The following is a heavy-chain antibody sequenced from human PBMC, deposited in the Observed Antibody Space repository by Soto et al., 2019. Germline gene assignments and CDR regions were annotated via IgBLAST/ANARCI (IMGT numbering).Heavy chain of an antibody. D-gene: IGHD5-12*01. CDR2: IWYDGSNK. CDR3: ARFGYSGYDPYYYNYRDV. Sequence: PGGSLRLSCAASGFTFSSYGMHWVRQAPGKGLEWVAVIWYDGSNKYYADSVKGRFTISRDNSKNTLYLQINSLRAEDTAVYYCARFGYSGYDPYYYNYRDVWGKGTTVTVSS. J-gene: IGHJ6*03. V-gene: IGHV3-33*01. CDR1: GFTFSSYG.